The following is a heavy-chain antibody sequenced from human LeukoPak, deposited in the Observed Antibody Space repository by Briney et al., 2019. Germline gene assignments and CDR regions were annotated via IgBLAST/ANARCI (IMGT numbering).Heavy chain of an antibody. Sequence: SETLSLTCAVYGGSFGGYYWSWIRQPPGKGLEWIGEINHSGSTNYNPSLKSRVTISVDTSKNQFSLKLSSVTAADTAVYYCARGEVRCSSTSCYVGWFDPWGQGTLVTVSS. J-gene: IGHJ5*02. V-gene: IGHV4-34*01. CDR1: GGSFGGYY. CDR2: INHSGST. CDR3: ARGEVRCSSTSCYVGWFDP. D-gene: IGHD2-2*01.